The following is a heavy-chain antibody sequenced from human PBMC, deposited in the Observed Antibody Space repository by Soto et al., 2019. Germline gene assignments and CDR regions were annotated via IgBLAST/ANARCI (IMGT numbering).Heavy chain of an antibody. D-gene: IGHD3-22*01. Sequence: QVQLQESGPGLVKPSETLSLTCTVSGGSISSYYWSWIRQPAGKGLEWIGRIYTSGSTNYNPSLKSRVTMSVDTSKNQFSLKLSSVTAADTAVYYCARDPNYYDSSGYYYYYYGMDVWGQGTTVTVSS. V-gene: IGHV4-4*07. CDR2: IYTSGST. CDR3: ARDPNYYDSSGYYYYYYGMDV. CDR1: GGSISSYY. J-gene: IGHJ6*02.